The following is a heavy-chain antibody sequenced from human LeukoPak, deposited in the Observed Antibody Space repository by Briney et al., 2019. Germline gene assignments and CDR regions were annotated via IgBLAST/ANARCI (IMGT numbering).Heavy chain of an antibody. CDR2: ISGSGGST. D-gene: IGHD3-10*01. CDR1: GFIFDDYG. V-gene: IGHV3-23*01. J-gene: IGHJ4*02. Sequence: PGGSLRLSCAASGFIFDDYGMSWVRQAPGKGLEWVSAISGSGGSTYYADSVKGRFTISRDNSKNTLYLQMNSLRAEDTAVYYCAKRPRRVYGSGSYYPLDYWGQGTLVTVSS. CDR3: AKRPRRVYGSGSYYPLDY.